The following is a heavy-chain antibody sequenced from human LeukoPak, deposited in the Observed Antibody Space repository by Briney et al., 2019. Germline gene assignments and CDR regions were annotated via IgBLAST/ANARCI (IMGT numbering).Heavy chain of an antibody. D-gene: IGHD3-10*01. J-gene: IGHJ6*03. CDR2: ISSSGSTI. CDR3: ARGPYASGTYGRRGWVHYMDV. V-gene: IGHV3-48*03. CDR1: GFTFSSYE. Sequence: GGSLRLSCAASGFTFSSYEMNWVRQAPGKGLEWVSYISSSGSTIYYADSVKGRFTISRDNAKNSLYLQMNSLRAEDTAVYYCARGPYASGTYGRRGWVHYMDVWGKGTTVTVSS.